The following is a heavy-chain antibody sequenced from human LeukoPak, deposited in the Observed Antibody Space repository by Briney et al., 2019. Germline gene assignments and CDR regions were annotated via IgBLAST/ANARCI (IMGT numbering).Heavy chain of an antibody. D-gene: IGHD3-3*01. CDR1: GGSISSGGYY. CDR2: IYYSGST. CDR3: ARGFTIFGSKWFDP. V-gene: IGHV4-31*03. J-gene: IGHJ5*02. Sequence: KPSETLSLTCTVSGGSISSGGYYWSWIRQHPGKGLEWIGYIYYSGSTYYNPSLKSRVTISVDTSKNQFSLKLSSVTAADTAVYYCARGFTIFGSKWFDPWGQGTLVTVSS.